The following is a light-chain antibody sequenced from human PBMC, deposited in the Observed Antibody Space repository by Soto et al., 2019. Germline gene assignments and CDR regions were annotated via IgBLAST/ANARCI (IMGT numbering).Light chain of an antibody. CDR1: SSDVGGYNY. Sequence: QSALTQPASVSGSPGQSITISCTGTSSDVGGYNYVSWYQQHPGKAPKLMIYDVSNRPSGVSNRFSGSKSGNTASLTISGLQAEDSADYSCSPSTSRRTLDVVFGGGTNLTVL. J-gene: IGLJ2*01. CDR3: SPSTSRRTLDVV. CDR2: DVS. V-gene: IGLV2-14*01.